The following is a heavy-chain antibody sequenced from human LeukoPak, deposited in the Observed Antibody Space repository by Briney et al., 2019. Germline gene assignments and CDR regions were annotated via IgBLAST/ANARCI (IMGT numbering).Heavy chain of an antibody. CDR1: GGSISSSNW. J-gene: IGHJ4*02. CDR2: VSLTGET. Sequence: SETLSLTCGVSGGSISSSNWWSWLRPPPGQGLEWIGEVSLTGETNYNPSLNRLVTMSLDGSRHQLSLPLSSVTAADTAIYYCAREGGVFCTFGYWGEGTL. V-gene: IGHV4-4*02. CDR3: AREGGVFCTFGY. D-gene: IGHD3/OR15-3a*01.